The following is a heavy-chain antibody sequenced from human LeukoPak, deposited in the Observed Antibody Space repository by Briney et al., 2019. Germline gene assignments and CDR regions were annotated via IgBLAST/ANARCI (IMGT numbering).Heavy chain of an antibody. CDR2: ISSSGSTI. Sequence: GGSLRLSCAASGFTFSDYYVSWIRQAPGKGLEWVSYISSSGSTIYHADSVKGRFTISRDNAKNSLYLQMNSLRAEDTAVYYCARVELGARDYYYYMDVWGKGTTVTVSS. V-gene: IGHV3-11*04. CDR1: GFTFSDYY. D-gene: IGHD1-26*01. CDR3: ARVELGARDYYYYMDV. J-gene: IGHJ6*03.